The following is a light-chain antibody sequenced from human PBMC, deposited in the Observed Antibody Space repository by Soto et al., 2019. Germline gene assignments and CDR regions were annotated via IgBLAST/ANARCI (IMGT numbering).Light chain of an antibody. Sequence: EIVLTRSPGTLSLSPGERATLSCRASESVSSTSLAWYQQKPGQAPRLLMYGVSSRATGIPDRFSGSGSGTDFSLPINRLGPEDFAVYFCQQYDNSVWTFGQGPTV. CDR3: QQYDNSVWT. V-gene: IGKV3-20*01. CDR1: ESVSSTS. J-gene: IGKJ1*01. CDR2: GVS.